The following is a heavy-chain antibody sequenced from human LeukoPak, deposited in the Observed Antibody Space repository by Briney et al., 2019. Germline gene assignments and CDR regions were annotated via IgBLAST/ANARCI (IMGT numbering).Heavy chain of an antibody. V-gene: IGHV6-1*01. D-gene: IGHD6-19*01. CDR3: ARVFASGWYPPRHYGMDV. CDR1: GDSVSSNSAA. CDR2: TYYRSKWYN. Sequence: SQTLSLTCAISGDSVSSNSAAWNWIRQSPSRGLEWLGRTYYRSKWYNDYAVSVKSRITINPDTSKNQFSLQLNSVTPEDTAVYYCARVFASGWYPPRHYGMDVWGQGTTVTVSS. J-gene: IGHJ6*02.